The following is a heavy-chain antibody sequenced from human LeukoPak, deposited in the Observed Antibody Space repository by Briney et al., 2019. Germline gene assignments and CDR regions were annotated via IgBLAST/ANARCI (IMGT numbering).Heavy chain of an antibody. D-gene: IGHD2-2*01. CDR1: GGSFSCYY. J-gene: IGHJ4*02. CDR2: INHSGST. V-gene: IGHV4-34*01. Sequence: SETLSLTCAVYGGSFSCYYWRWIRQPPGKGLEWIGEINHSGSTNYNPSLKSRVTISVDTSKNQFSLKLSSVTTADTAVYYCARQGYCSSISCRFFDYWGQGTLVTVSP. CDR3: ARQGYCSSISCRFFDY.